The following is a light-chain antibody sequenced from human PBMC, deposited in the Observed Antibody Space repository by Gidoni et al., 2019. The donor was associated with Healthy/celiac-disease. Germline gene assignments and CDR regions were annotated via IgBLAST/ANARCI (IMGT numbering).Light chain of an antibody. CDR1: QGISSY. CDR3: QQLNSYPIT. J-gene: IGKJ5*01. CDR2: AAS. V-gene: IGKV1-9*01. Sequence: DIHLTPSPSFLSASVGDRVTITCRASQGISSYLAWYQQKPGKAPKLLIYAASTLQSGVPSRFSGSGSGTEFTLTISSLQPEDFATYYCQQLNSYPITFGQGTRLEIK.